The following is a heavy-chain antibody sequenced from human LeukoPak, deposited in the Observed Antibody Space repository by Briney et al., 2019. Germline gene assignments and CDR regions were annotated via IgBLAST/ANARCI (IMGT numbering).Heavy chain of an antibody. CDR3: ARVVAPYCSGGSCYSSDY. CDR1: GFTFSSYA. Sequence: PGGSLRLSCAASGFTFSSYAMSWVRQAPGKGLEWVSAISGSGGSTYYADSVKGRFTISRDNAKNTLYLQMNSLRAEDTAVYSCARVVAPYCSGGSCYSSDYWGQGTLVTVSS. V-gene: IGHV3-23*01. D-gene: IGHD2-15*01. J-gene: IGHJ4*02. CDR2: ISGSGGST.